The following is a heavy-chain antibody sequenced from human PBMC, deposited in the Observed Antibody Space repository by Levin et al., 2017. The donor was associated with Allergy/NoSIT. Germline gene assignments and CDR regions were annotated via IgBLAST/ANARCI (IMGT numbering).Heavy chain of an antibody. CDR2: ISSRAGTI. D-gene: IGHD2-15*01. Sequence: GGSLRLSCAASGFIFTDYYMSWIRQAPGKGLEWVSYISSRAGTIYYADSLKGRFTISRNNAKNSLYLQMNSLRAEDTAVYYCVRVGGSFPLDYWGQGTLVTVSS. J-gene: IGHJ4*02. V-gene: IGHV3-11*01. CDR1: GFIFTDYY. CDR3: VRVGGSFPLDY.